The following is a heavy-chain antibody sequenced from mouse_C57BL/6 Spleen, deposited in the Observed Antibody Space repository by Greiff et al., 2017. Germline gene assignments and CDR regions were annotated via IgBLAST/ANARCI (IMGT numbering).Heavy chain of an antibody. V-gene: IGHV3-6*01. D-gene: IGHD2-5*01. J-gene: IGHJ2*01. CDR3: AREGAYYSNYGDY. Sequence: DVQLQESGPGLVKPSQSLSLTCSVTGYSITSGYYWNWIRQFPGNKLEWMGYISYDGSNNYNPSLKNRISIPRDTSKNQFFLKLNSVTTEDTATYYCAREGAYYSNYGDYWGQGTTLTVSS. CDR1: GYSITSGYY. CDR2: ISYDGSN.